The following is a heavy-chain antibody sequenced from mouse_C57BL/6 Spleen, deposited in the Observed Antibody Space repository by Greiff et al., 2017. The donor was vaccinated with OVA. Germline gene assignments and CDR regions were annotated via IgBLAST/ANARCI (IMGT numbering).Heavy chain of an antibody. D-gene: IGHD1-1*01. CDR1: GFTFTDYY. CDR3: ARYLTVVGYFDV. V-gene: IGHV7-3*01. CDR2: IRNKANGYTT. Sequence: EVKLMESGGGLVQPGGSLSLSCAASGFTFTDYYMSWVRQPPGKALEWLGFIRNKANGYTTEYSASVKGRFTISRDNSQSILYLQMNALRAEDSATYYCARYLTVVGYFDVWGTGTTVTVSS. J-gene: IGHJ1*03.